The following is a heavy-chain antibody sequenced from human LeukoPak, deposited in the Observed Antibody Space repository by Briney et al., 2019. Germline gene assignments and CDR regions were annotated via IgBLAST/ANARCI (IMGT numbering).Heavy chain of an antibody. CDR1: GYTFTSYG. J-gene: IGHJ6*02. D-gene: IGHD3-10*01. Sequence: GASVKVSCKTSGYTFTSYGISWVRQAPGQGLEWMGWISAYNGNTNYAQKLQGRVTMTTDTSTSTAYMELRSLRSDDTAVYYCARGPEYYYGSGSYDYYGMDVWGQGTTVTVSS. V-gene: IGHV1-18*04. CDR2: ISAYNGNT. CDR3: ARGPEYYYGSGSYDYYGMDV.